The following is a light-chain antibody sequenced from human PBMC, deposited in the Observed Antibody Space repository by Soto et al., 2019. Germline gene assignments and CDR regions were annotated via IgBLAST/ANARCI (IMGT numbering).Light chain of an antibody. Sequence: AIQMTQSPSSLSASVGDRVTITCRASQGIRNDLVWYQQKPGKAPKILLYSASSLQSGVPSRFSGSGSGADFTLTISSLQPEDFATYYCLQDYNYPYTFGQGTKLEIK. V-gene: IGKV1-6*01. CDR3: LQDYNYPYT. CDR1: QGIRND. CDR2: SAS. J-gene: IGKJ2*01.